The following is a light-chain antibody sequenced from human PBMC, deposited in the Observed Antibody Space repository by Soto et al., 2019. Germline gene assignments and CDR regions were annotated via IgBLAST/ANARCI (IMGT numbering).Light chain of an antibody. CDR1: SSNIGAGYD. Sequence: QSVLTQPPSVSGAPGQRVTISCTGSSSNIGAGYDVHWYQQLPGTAPKLLIYANSNRPSGVPVRFSDSKSGTSASLVITGLQAEDEADYYCQSFDSSLSGFGFGTGTKATVL. V-gene: IGLV1-40*01. J-gene: IGLJ1*01. CDR3: QSFDSSLSGFG. CDR2: ANS.